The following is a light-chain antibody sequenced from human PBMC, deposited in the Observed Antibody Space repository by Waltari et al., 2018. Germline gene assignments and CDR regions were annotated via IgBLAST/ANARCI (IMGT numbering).Light chain of an antibody. V-gene: IGLV3-19*01. J-gene: IGLJ3*02. CDR3: LSRDTTSTRV. CDR2: GQD. Sequence: SSELTQDPAVSVALGQTVSITCKGDSLRRYYASWYQQRPGQAPILILYGQDNRPSGIPDRFSGSTSGNTASLTITGAQTEDEADYCCLSRDTTSTRVFGGGTRLTV. CDR1: SLRRYY.